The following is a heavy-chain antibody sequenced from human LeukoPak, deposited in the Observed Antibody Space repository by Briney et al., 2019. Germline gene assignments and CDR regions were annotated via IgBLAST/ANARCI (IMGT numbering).Heavy chain of an antibody. J-gene: IGHJ4*02. V-gene: IGHV3-74*03. CDR3: ARETGDQLDY. CDR1: GFTFGSYW. CDR2: ISADGSII. D-gene: IGHD7-27*01. Sequence: GGPLRLSCAASGFTFGSYWMHWVRQAPGKGLVWVSRISADGSIITYTDSVKGRFTISRDNGDNTLYLQVNSLRVEDTAVYYCARETGDQLDYWGQGILVTDSS.